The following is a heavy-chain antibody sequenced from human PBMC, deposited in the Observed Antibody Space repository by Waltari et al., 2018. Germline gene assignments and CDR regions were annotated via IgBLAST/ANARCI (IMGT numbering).Heavy chain of an antibody. Sequence: QVQLVQSGAEVKKPGASVKVSCKASGYTFTGYYMHWVRQAPGQGLEWMGWINPNRGGTNYAQKVQGRVTMTRDTSISTAYMELSRLRSDDTAVYYCAREGEVAQLVHFDPWGQGTLVTVSS. J-gene: IGHJ5*02. V-gene: IGHV1-2*02. CDR1: GYTFTGYY. D-gene: IGHD6-13*01. CDR2: INPNRGGT. CDR3: AREGEVAQLVHFDP.